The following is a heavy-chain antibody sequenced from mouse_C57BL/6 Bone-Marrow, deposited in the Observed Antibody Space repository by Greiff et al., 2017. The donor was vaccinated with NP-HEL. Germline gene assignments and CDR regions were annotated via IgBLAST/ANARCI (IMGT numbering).Heavy chain of an antibody. CDR1: GFTFSDYG. V-gene: IGHV5-17*01. D-gene: IGHD1-1*01. CDR2: ISSGSSTI. CDR3: RTVVATGAMDY. Sequence: VQLKESGGGLVKPGGSLKLSCAASGFTFSDYGMHWVRQAPEKGLEWVAYISSGSSTIYYADTVKGRFTISRDNAKNTLFLQMTSLRSEDTAMYYCRTVVATGAMDYWGQGTSVTVSS. J-gene: IGHJ4*01.